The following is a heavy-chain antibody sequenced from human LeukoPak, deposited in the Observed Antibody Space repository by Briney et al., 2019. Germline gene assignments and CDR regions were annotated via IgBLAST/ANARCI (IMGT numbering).Heavy chain of an antibody. CDR3: ARDYKADF. Sequence: AGGSLRLSCAASGFTVSNNYMNWVRQAPGKGLEWVSSISSSSSYIYYADSVKGRFTISRDNSKNTLYLQMNSLRGEDTAIYYCARDYKADFWGQGTLVTVSS. V-gene: IGHV3-21*04. CDR1: GFTVSNNY. CDR2: ISSSSSYI. J-gene: IGHJ4*02. D-gene: IGHD3-10*01.